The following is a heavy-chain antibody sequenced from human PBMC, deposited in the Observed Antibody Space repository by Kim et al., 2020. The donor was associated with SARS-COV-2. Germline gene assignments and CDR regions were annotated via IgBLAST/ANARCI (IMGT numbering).Heavy chain of an antibody. CDR3: AKDTRKRRIAVAGKPENSDY. D-gene: IGHD6-19*01. Sequence: GGSLRLSCVAPGFTLGINALSWVRQAPGKGLEWVSAISGSGGSTYYADSVKVRLTISRDNSKNTLYPQMNSLRAEDTAVYYGAKDTRKRRIAVAGKPENSDYWGQETLVTVSS. V-gene: IGHV3-23*01. CDR2: ISGSGGST. CDR1: GFTLGINA. J-gene: IGHJ4*02.